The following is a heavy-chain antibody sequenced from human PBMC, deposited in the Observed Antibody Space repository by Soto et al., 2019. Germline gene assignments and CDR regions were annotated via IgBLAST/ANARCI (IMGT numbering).Heavy chain of an antibody. CDR2: ISYDGSNK. CDR1: GFTFSSYG. CDR3: AKDRYEYDFWSGLPPGPFDP. D-gene: IGHD3-3*01. J-gene: IGHJ5*02. V-gene: IGHV3-30*18. Sequence: GGSLRLSCAASGFTFSSYGMHWVRQAPGKGLEWVAVISYDGSNKYYADSVKGRFTISRDNSKNTLYLQMNSLRAEDTAVYYCAKDRYEYDFWSGLPPGPFDPWAREPWSPSPQ.